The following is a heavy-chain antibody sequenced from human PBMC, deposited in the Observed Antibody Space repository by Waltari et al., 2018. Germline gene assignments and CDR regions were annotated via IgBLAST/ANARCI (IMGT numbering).Heavy chain of an antibody. CDR3: ARGDSSGWLFDY. V-gene: IGHV3-7*01. CDR2: IVPDGGRN. Sequence: EVQLVESGGGLVQPGGSLRLSCAASGFTFSTNWMGWVRQAPGKGLEWVANIVPDGGRNNYVDSVKGRFTISRDNAKNSLSLQMNSLGVEDTAVYYCARGDSSGWLFDYWGQGTLVTVSS. J-gene: IGHJ4*02. CDR1: GFTFSTNW. D-gene: IGHD6-19*01.